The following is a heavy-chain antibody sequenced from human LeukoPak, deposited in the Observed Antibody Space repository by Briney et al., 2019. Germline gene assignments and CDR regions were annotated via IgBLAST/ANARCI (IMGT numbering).Heavy chain of an antibody. CDR3: ARDVPGGMDV. CDR2: IYYSGST. V-gene: IGHV4-31*02. J-gene: IGHJ6*04. Sequence: SWIRQHPGKGLEWIGYIYYSGSTYYNPSLKSRVTISVDTSKNQFSLKLSSVTAADTAVYYCARDVPGGMDVWGKGTTVTVSS.